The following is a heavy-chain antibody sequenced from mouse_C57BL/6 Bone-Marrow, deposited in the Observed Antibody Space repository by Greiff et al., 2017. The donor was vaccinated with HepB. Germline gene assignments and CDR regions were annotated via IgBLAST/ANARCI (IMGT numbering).Heavy chain of an antibody. V-gene: IGHV14-4*01. CDR3: TGEIVTAY. CDR1: GFNIKDDY. J-gene: IGHJ2*01. CDR2: IDPANGDT. D-gene: IGHD2-5*01. Sequence: EVQVVESGAELVRPGASVKLSCTASGFNIKDDYMHWVKQRPEQGLEWIGWIDPANGDTEYASKFQGKATITADTSSNTAYLQLSSLTSEDTAVYYCTGEIVTAYWGQGTTLTVSS.